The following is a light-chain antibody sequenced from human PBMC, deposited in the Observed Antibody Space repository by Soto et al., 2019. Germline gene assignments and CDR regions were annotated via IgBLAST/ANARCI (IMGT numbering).Light chain of an antibody. J-gene: IGKJ2*01. CDR3: QQYESTPPT. CDR1: QSVLYSSDNKNY. Sequence: DIVMTQSPDSLAVSLGERATINCKSSQSVLYSSDNKNYLAWYQQSPGQPHKLLIYWASTRESGVPDRFSGSGSGTDFTLTITSLQAEDVAVYYCQQYESTPPTFGQGTKLEIK. CDR2: WAS. V-gene: IGKV4-1*01.